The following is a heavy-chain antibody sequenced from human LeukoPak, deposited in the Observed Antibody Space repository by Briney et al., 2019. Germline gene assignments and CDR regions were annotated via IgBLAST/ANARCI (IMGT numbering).Heavy chain of an antibody. J-gene: IGHJ4*02. D-gene: IGHD3-10*01. V-gene: IGHV1-18*01. CDR1: GYTFTSYG. CDR3: ARFGDSGYYGSGSYNNFDY. CDR2: ISAYNGNT. Sequence: VASVKVSCKASGYTFTSYGISWVRQAPGQGLEWMGWISAYNGNTNYAQKLQGRVTMTTDTSTSTAYMELRSLRSDDTAVYYCARFGDSGYYGSGSYNNFDYWGQGTLVTVSS.